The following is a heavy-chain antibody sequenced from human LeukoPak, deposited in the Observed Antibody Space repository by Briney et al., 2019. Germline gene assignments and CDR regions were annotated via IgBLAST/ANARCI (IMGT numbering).Heavy chain of an antibody. V-gene: IGHV4-31*03. D-gene: IGHD2-15*01. CDR1: GGSISSGDYS. J-gene: IGHJ4*02. CDR3: VRSHAGHDSTFVY. Sequence: PSETLSLTCTVSGGSISSGDYSWSWIRQHPGKGLEWIGYIYYSGGTSHNPSLKSRVTISVDTSKNQFSLRLSSVVAADTAVYYRVRSHAGHDSTFVYWGQGTLVTVSS. CDR2: IYYSGGT.